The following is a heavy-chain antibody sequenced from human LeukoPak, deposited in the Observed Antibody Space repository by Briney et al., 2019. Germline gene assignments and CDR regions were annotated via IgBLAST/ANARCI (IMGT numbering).Heavy chain of an antibody. J-gene: IGHJ4*02. D-gene: IGHD3-22*01. Sequence: SETLFLTCAVYGGSFSGYYWSWIRQPPGKGLEWIGEINHSGSTNYNPSLKSRVTISVDTSKNQFSLKLSSVTAADTAVYYCARGPRYYYDSSGITSYFDYWGQGTLVSVSS. CDR1: GGSFSGYY. CDR2: INHSGST. V-gene: IGHV4-34*01. CDR3: ARGPRYYYDSSGITSYFDY.